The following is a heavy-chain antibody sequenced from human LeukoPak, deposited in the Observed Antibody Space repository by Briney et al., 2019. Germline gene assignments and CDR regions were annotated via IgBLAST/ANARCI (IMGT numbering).Heavy chain of an antibody. Sequence: GGSLRLSCAASGFTFSSYAMHWVRQAPGKGLEWVAVISYDGSNKYYADSVKGRFTISRDNSKNTLYLQMNSLRVEDTAVYYCGRITGAYNLVDYWGQGTLVTVSS. CDR1: GFTFSSYA. D-gene: IGHD1-14*01. CDR3: GRITGAYNLVDY. V-gene: IGHV3-30*04. J-gene: IGHJ4*02. CDR2: ISYDGSNK.